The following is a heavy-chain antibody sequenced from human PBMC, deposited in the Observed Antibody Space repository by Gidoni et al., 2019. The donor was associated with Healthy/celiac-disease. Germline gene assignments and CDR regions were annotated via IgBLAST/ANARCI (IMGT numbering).Heavy chain of an antibody. CDR1: GYTFTSYA. CDR2: IHAGNGNT. CDR3: ARDKFGFNWFDP. D-gene: IGHD3-16*01. V-gene: IGHV1-3*01. J-gene: IGHJ5*02. Sequence: QVQLVQSGAEVKKPGASVKVSCKASGYTFTSYAMHWVRQAPGQRLEWMGWIHAGNGNTKYSQKFQGRVTITRDTSASTAYMELSSMRSEDTAVYYCARDKFGFNWFDPWGQGTLVTVSS.